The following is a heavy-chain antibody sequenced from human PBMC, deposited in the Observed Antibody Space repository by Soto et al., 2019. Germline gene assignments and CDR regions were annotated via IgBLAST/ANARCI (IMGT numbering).Heavy chain of an antibody. CDR3: ARDADYGDYLGY. J-gene: IGHJ4*02. D-gene: IGHD4-17*01. CDR2: IYYSGST. CDR1: GGSISSYY. Sequence: SETLSLTCTVSGGSISSYYWSWIRQPPGKGLEWIGYIYYSGSTNYNPSLKSRVTISVDTSKNQFSLKLSSVTAADTAVYYCARDADYGDYLGYWGQGTLVTVSS. V-gene: IGHV4-59*01.